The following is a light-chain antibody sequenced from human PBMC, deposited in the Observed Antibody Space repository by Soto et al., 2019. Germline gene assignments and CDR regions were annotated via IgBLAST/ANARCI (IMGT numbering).Light chain of an antibody. Sequence: EIVLTQSPGILSLSPGERASLSCGASQSVSESLAWYQQKPGQAPGLLIYDASNRATGIPARFSGGGSGAEYTLTISSLQSEDFAVYYCQQYHNWPITFGQGTRLEIK. CDR3: QQYHNWPIT. V-gene: IGKV3-15*01. CDR2: DAS. J-gene: IGKJ5*01. CDR1: QSVSES.